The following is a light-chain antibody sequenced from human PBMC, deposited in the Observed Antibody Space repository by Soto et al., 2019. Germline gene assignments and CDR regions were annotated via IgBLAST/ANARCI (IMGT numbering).Light chain of an antibody. J-gene: IGKJ5*01. CDR2: GAS. CDR3: QQYNNWFSIT. V-gene: IGKV3-15*01. CDR1: QSVSGN. Sequence: EIVMTQSPATLSVSPGERATLSCRASQSVSGNLAWSQQKPGQAPRLLIYGASTRANGIPARFSGSGSGAEFTLTISSLQSEDCAVYYCQQYNNWFSITFGQGTRLEIK.